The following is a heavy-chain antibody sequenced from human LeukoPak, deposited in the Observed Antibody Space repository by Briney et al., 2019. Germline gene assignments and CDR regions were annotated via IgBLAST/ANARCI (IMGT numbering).Heavy chain of an antibody. V-gene: IGHV4-61*02. CDR3: AREVGPAGSGWYTQEYYMDV. CDR2: IYTSGST. Sequence: PSETLSLTCTVSGGSISSGSYYWSWIRQPAGKGLEWIGRIYTSGSTNYNPSLKSRVTISVDTSKNQFSLKLSSVTAADTAVYYCAREVGPAGSGWYTQEYYMDVWGKGTTVTISS. J-gene: IGHJ6*03. CDR1: GGSISSGSYY. D-gene: IGHD6-19*01.